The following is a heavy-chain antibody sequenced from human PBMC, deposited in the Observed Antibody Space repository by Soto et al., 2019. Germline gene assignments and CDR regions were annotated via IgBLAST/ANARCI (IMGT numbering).Heavy chain of an antibody. V-gene: IGHV3-23*01. CDR1: GFTFSSYA. Sequence: EVQLLESGGGLVQPGGSLRLSCAASGFTFSSYAMSWVRQAPGKGLEWVSGINAKGDSTFYADSVKGRFAVSRDNPRNTLYLHMSSLRLDDTAIYYCAHGGVPAAVPWWGFDFWGQGTLVTVSS. D-gene: IGHD2-2*01. CDR3: AHGGVPAAVPWWGFDF. CDR2: INAKGDST. J-gene: IGHJ4*02.